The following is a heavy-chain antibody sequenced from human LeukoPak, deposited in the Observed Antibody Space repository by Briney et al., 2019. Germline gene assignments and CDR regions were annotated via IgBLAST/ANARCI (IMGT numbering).Heavy chain of an antibody. D-gene: IGHD6-13*01. CDR3: ASGSIAASLPAFDI. J-gene: IGHJ3*02. CDR2: INHSGST. Sequence: SETLSLTCAVYGGSFSGYYWSWIRQPPGKGLEWIGEINHSGSTNYNPSLKSRVTISVDTSKNQFSLKLSSVTAADTAVYYCASGSIAASLPAFDISGQGTMVTVSS. CDR1: GGSFSGYY. V-gene: IGHV4-34*01.